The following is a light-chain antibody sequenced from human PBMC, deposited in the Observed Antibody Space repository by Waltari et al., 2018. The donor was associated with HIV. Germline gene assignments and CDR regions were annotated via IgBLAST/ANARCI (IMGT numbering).Light chain of an antibody. J-gene: IGLJ3*02. Sequence: QAGLTQPPSVSKDLRQTATLTCTGNNHNVAHQGATWLQHHQSQPTKLLSYRNNNPPSGISERFSASRSRHTVSLTITGLHPEDAADYYCSACDSSLGAWVFGGGTKLTVL. CDR3: SACDSSLGAWV. CDR1: NHNVAHQG. V-gene: IGLV10-54*04. CDR2: RNN.